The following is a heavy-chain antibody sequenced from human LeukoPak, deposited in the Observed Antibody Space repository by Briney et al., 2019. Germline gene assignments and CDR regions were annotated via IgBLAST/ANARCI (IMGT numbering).Heavy chain of an antibody. CDR1: TFTFSRYG. V-gene: IGHV3-30*03. D-gene: IGHD3-22*01. Sequence: PGGSLRLSCAGSTFTFSRYGIHWVRQAPGKGLEWVAVISYDGKTKYFADSVKGRLTISRDNSKNTLYLQMNSLRAEDTAVYYCARDEYYYDSSGYYPDYWGQGTLVTVSS. CDR2: ISYDGKTK. J-gene: IGHJ4*02. CDR3: ARDEYYYDSSGYYPDY.